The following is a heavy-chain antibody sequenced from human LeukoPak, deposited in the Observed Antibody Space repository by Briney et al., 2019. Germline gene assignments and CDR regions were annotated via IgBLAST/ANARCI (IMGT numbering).Heavy chain of an antibody. CDR2: IFYSGST. V-gene: IGHV4-39*07. Sequence: SETLSLTCTVSSGSISTSNYYWGWVRQPPGKALEWIGNIFYSGSTYYSPSLKSRVTISLDTSRNQFSLKLNSVTAADTAVYYCARHTRERGYSYGYYYYYYVDVWGKGTTVTISS. D-gene: IGHD5-18*01. J-gene: IGHJ6*03. CDR3: ARHTRERGYSYGYYYYYYVDV. CDR1: SGSISTSNYY.